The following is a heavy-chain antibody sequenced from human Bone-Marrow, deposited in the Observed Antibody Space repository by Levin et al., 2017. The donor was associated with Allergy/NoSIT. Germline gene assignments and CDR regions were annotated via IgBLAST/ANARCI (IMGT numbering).Heavy chain of an antibody. CDR3: AKDIYGGVAGPYYFDY. CDR1: GFTFDDYA. CDR2: ISWNSGSI. J-gene: IGHJ4*02. Sequence: HPGGSLRLSCAASGFTFDDYAMHWVRQAPGKGLEWVSGISWNSGSIGYADSVKGRFTISRDNAKNSLYLQMNSLRAEDTALYYCAKDIYGGVAGPYYFDYWGQGTLVTVSS. D-gene: IGHD6-19*01. V-gene: IGHV3-9*01.